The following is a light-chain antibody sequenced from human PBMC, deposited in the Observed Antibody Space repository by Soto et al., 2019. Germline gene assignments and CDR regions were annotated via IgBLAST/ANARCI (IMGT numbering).Light chain of an antibody. CDR2: GAS. CDR3: QQYGSSPWT. J-gene: IGKJ1*01. CDR1: QSVSSSY. Sequence: EIVLTQSPGTLSLSPGERATLSCRASQSVSSSYLAWYQQKPGQAPRLLIYGASSRATGISDRFSSSGSGTDFTLTISRLEPEDFAVYYCQQYGSSPWTFGQGTKVDI. V-gene: IGKV3-20*01.